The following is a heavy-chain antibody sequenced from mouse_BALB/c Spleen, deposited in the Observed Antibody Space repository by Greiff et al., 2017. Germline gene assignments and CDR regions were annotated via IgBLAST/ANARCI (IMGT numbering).Heavy chain of an antibody. Sequence: EVKLLESGPGLVKPSQSLSLTCTVTGYSITSDYAWNWIRQFPGNKLEWMGYISYSGSTSYNPSLKSRISITRDTSKNQFFLQLNSVTTEDTATYYCARSLAYPSYDYAMDYWGQGTSVTVSS. CDR2: ISYSGST. CDR1: GYSITSDYA. D-gene: IGHD2-10*01. CDR3: ARSLAYPSYDYAMDY. J-gene: IGHJ4*01. V-gene: IGHV3-2*02.